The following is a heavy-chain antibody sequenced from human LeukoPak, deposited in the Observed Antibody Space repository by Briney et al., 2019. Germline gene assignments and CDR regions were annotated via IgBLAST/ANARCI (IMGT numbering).Heavy chain of an antibody. V-gene: IGHV1-8*02. CDR1: GYTFTIYG. D-gene: IGHD3-10*01. CDR3: ARGPSVSPIVWFGDSFYYYGMDV. J-gene: IGHJ6*02. CDR2: MNPNSGNT. Sequence: ASVKVSCKASGYTFTIYGVTWVRQAPGQGLEWMGWMNPNSGNTGYAQKFQGRVTMTRNTSISTAYMELSSLRSEDTAVYYCARGPSVSPIVWFGDSFYYYGMDVWGQGTTVTVSS.